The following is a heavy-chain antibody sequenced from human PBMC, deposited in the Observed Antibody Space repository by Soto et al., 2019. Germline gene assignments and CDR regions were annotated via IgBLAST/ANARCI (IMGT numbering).Heavy chain of an antibody. CDR1: GFSLSTSGMC. D-gene: IGHD4-17*01. CDR2: IDWDDDK. CDR3: ARRMWTTDYYYGMDV. Sequence: SGPTLVNPTQTLTLTCPFSGFSLSTSGMCVSWIRQPPGKALEWLALIDWDDDKYYSTSLKTRLTISKDTSKNQVVLTMTNMDPVDTATYYCARRMWTTDYYYGMDVGGQGTTVT. J-gene: IGHJ6*02. V-gene: IGHV2-70*01.